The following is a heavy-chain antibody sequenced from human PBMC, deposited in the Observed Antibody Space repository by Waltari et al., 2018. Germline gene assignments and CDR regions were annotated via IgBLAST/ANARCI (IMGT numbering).Heavy chain of an antibody. D-gene: IGHD5-12*01. J-gene: IGHJ4*02. CDR2: ISGYNGNT. Sequence: QIQLVQSGPEVKKPGASVKVSCKASGYTFSNFGISWLRQARGQGLEWMGWISGYNGNTWYAKKVRDRLTMTTDTSATTAYMELSSLRSDDTAVYYCARPSSRGHSGYDSGDMEYWGQGTLVSVSS. CDR1: GYTFSNFG. V-gene: IGHV1-18*01. CDR3: ARPSSRGHSGYDSGDMEY.